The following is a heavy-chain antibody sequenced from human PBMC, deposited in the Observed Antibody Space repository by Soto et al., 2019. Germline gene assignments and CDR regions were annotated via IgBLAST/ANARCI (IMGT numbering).Heavy chain of an antibody. J-gene: IGHJ4*02. V-gene: IGHV1-2*04. CDR1: AYTFTDYY. D-gene: IGHD3-3*01. Sequence: SVKVSFKASAYTFTDYYMHCVPQAPVQGLEWMGWINPNRGGTNYAQQFQGLVTMTRDTSTSTAYMELSRLRSDDTAVYYCAREITKYDVWSGYYLDYWGQGTLVTVSS. CDR2: INPNRGGT. CDR3: AREITKYDVWSGYYLDY.